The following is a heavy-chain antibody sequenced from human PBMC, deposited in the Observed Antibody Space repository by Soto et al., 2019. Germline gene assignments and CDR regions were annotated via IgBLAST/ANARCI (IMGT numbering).Heavy chain of an antibody. J-gene: IGHJ4*02. CDR3: ASDLHYYGSGSYSDDY. CDR1: GGTLSSYT. CDR2: IIPILGIA. Sequence: QVQLVQSGAEVKKPGSSVKGSCKASGGTLSSYTISWVRQAPGQGLEWMGRIIPILGIANYAQKFHGRVTITADKSTSTAYMELSSLRSEDTAVYYCASDLHYYGSGSYSDDYWGKGTLVTVCS. D-gene: IGHD3-10*01. V-gene: IGHV1-69*02.